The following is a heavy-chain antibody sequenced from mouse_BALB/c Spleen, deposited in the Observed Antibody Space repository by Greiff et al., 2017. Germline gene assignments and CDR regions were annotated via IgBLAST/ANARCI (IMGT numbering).Heavy chain of an antibody. D-gene: IGHD1-2*01. Sequence: EVQRVESGPGLVKPSQSLSLTCTVTGYSITSDYAWNWIRQFPGNKLEWMGYISYSGSTSYNPSLKSRISITRDTSKNQFFLQLNSVTTEDTATYYCARSGGYGRFAYWGQGTLVTVSA. J-gene: IGHJ3*01. CDR2: ISYSGST. CDR1: GYSITSDYA. CDR3: ARSGGYGRFAY. V-gene: IGHV3-2*02.